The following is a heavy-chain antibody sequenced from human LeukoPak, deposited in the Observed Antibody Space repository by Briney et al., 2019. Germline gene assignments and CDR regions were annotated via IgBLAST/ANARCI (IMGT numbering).Heavy chain of an antibody. CDR3: VRLDKVVTVDGAFDI. CDR2: IYYSGST. D-gene: IGHD2/OR15-2a*01. CDR1: GGSISSSSYY. J-gene: IGHJ3*02. V-gene: IGHV4-39*01. Sequence: KPSETLSLTCTASGGSISSSSYYWGGIRQPPGKGLEWIGSIYYSGSTYYNPSLKSRVTISVDTSKNQFSLKLSSVTAAHTAVYYCVRLDKVVTVDGAFDIWGRGSVVTVSS.